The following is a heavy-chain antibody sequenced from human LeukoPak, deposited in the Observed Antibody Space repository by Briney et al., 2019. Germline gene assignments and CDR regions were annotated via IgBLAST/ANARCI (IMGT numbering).Heavy chain of an antibody. J-gene: IGHJ4*02. D-gene: IGHD1-26*01. V-gene: IGHV3-11*01. CDR3: ARDDSGSYYFDY. CDR2: INSSGSTI. CDR1: GFTFSDYY. Sequence: KSGGSLRLSCAASGFTFSDYYMSWIRQAPGKGLEWVSYINSSGSTIYYADSVKGRFTISRDNAKNSLYLQMSSLRAEDTAVYYCARDDSGSYYFDYWGQGTLVTVSS.